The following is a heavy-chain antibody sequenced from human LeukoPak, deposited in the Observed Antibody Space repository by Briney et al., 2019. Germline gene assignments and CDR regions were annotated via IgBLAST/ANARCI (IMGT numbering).Heavy chain of an antibody. J-gene: IGHJ4*02. CDR1: GFTFSSYS. D-gene: IGHD1-26*01. CDR3: AREVGAKDGRYFDY. CDR2: ISSSSSYI. Sequence: GGSLRLSCAASGFTFSSYSMNWVRQAPGKGLEWVSSISSSSSYIYYADSVKGRFTISRDNAKNSLYLQMNSLRAEDTAVYYCAREVGAKDGRYFDYWGQGTLVTVSS. V-gene: IGHV3-21*01.